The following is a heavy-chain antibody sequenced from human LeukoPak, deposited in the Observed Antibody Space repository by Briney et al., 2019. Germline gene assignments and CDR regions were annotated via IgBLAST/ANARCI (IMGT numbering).Heavy chain of an antibody. J-gene: IGHJ4*02. Sequence: GGSLRLSCAASGFTFSSYAMSWVRQAPGKGLEWVSAISGSGGSTYYADSVKGRFTISRDNSKNTLYLQMNSMRAEDKAVYYCAKGVTRGATVFFDYWGQGTLVTVSS. CDR1: GFTFSSYA. D-gene: IGHD1-26*01. CDR3: AKGVTRGATVFFDY. V-gene: IGHV3-23*01. CDR2: ISGSGGST.